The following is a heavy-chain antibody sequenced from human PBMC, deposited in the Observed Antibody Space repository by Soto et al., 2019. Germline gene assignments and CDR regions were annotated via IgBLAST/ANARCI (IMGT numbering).Heavy chain of an antibody. J-gene: IGHJ5*02. Sequence: ASVKVSCKVSGYTLTELSMHWVRQAPGKGLEWMGGFDPEDGETIYAQKFQGRVTMTEDTSTDTAYMELSSLRSEDTAMYYCARHVGPPGHSSGWYTWFDPWGQGTLVTVSS. V-gene: IGHV1-24*01. D-gene: IGHD6-19*01. CDR2: FDPEDGET. CDR3: ARHVGPPGHSSGWYTWFDP. CDR1: GYTLTELS.